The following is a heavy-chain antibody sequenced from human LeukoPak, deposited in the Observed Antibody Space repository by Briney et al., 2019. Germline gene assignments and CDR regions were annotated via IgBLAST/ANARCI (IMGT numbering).Heavy chain of an antibody. Sequence: SETLSLTCTVSGGSISSSSYYWGWIRQPPGKGLEWIGSIYYSGSTYYNPSLKSRVTISVDTSKNQFSLKLSSVTAADTAVYYCAGQGGWYEHWFDPWGQGTLVTVSS. CDR1: GGSISSSSYY. CDR2: IYYSGST. V-gene: IGHV4-39*07. CDR3: AGQGGWYEHWFDP. D-gene: IGHD6-19*01. J-gene: IGHJ5*02.